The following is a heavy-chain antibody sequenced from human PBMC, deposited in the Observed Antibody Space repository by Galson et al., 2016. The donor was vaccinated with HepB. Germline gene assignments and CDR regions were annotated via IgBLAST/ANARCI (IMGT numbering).Heavy chain of an antibody. V-gene: IGHV3-30*18. D-gene: IGHD2/OR15-2a*01. Sequence: SLRLSCAGSGFLFRSYGMHWVRQAPGKGLEWVAADSMDGRRKFYSGSVKGRFTISRDNSNNMLFLQMDSLRPDDTAVYYCAKRHEYCPPVGRSVDYWGQGTLVSVSS. CDR2: DSMDGRRK. J-gene: IGHJ4*02. CDR1: GFLFRSYG. CDR3: AKRHEYCPPVGRSVDY.